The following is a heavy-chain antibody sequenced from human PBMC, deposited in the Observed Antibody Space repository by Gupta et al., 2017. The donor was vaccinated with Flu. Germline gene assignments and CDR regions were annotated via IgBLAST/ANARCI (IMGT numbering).Heavy chain of an antibody. CDR3: ARDLRFLEWTNWYFDL. Sequence: EVQLVESGGGLVQPGGSLRLSCAASGFTFSSYELKWVRQAPGKGLEWVSYISSSGSTIYYADSVKCRFTISRDNAKNSLYLQMNSLRAEDTAVYYCARDLRFLEWTNWYFDLWGRGTLVTVSS. V-gene: IGHV3-48*03. J-gene: IGHJ2*01. D-gene: IGHD3-3*01. CDR1: GFTFSSYE. CDR2: ISSSGSTI.